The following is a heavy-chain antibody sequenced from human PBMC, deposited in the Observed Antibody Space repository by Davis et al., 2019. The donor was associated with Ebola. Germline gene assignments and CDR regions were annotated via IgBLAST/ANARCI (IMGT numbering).Heavy chain of an antibody. J-gene: IGHJ5*02. Sequence: GGSLRLSCAASGFTFSNYGMNWVRQAPGKGLEWVSGVSDSGDTTHYADSVKGRFTISRDNSKNTLYLQMNTLRAEDTAVYYCAKGGGTSSSDFRRTWGQGTLVTVSS. V-gene: IGHV3-23*01. CDR3: AKGGGTSSSDFRRT. D-gene: IGHD6-6*01. CDR2: VSDSGDTT. CDR1: GFTFSNYG.